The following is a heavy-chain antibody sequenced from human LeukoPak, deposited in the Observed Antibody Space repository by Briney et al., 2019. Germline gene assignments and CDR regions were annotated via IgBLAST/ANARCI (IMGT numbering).Heavy chain of an antibody. Sequence: GGSLRLSCAASGFTFTSFSMNWVRQAPGKGLEWVSYISSASGTIYYADSVKGRFTISRDNSKNTMYLQMSSLRAEDTAVYYCAKIRLEESATGYWGQGTLVTVSS. CDR2: ISSASGTI. J-gene: IGHJ4*02. D-gene: IGHD2-15*01. CDR3: AKIRLEESATGY. CDR1: GFTFTSFS. V-gene: IGHV3-48*01.